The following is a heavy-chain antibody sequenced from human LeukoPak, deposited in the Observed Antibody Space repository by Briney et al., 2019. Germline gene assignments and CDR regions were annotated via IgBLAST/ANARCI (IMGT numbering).Heavy chain of an antibody. Sequence: SETLSHTCTVSGGSISSGSYYWSWIRQPAGKGLEWIGRIYTSGSTNYNPSLKSRVTISVDTSKNQFSLKLSSVTAADTAVYYCARGGEEWELLGSCFDPWGQGTLVTVSS. D-gene: IGHD1-26*01. CDR3: ARGGEEWELLGSCFDP. V-gene: IGHV4-61*02. CDR1: GGSISSGSYY. J-gene: IGHJ5*02. CDR2: IYTSGST.